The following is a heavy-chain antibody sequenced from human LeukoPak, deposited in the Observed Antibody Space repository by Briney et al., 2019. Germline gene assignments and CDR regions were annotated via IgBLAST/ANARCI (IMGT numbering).Heavy chain of an antibody. CDR1: GFTFSSYA. D-gene: IGHD4-23*01. CDR3: AKPLEKYTYGGNFDY. Sequence: GGSLRLSCEASGFTFSSYAMSWVRQAPGKGLAWVSVISSSADSTYYADSVKGRFTISRDNSKNALYLQMNNLRAEDTAVYYCAKPLEKYTYGGNFDYWGQGILVTVSS. J-gene: IGHJ4*02. CDR2: ISSSADST. V-gene: IGHV3-23*01.